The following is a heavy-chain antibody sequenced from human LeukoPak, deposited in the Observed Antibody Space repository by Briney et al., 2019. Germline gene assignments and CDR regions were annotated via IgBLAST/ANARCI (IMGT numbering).Heavy chain of an antibody. V-gene: IGHV4-34*01. CDR3: ARTRGYSYGYMDH. Sequence: SETLSLTCAVYGGSFSGYYWSWIRQPPGKGLEWIGEINHSGSTNYNPSLKSRVTISVDTSKNQFSLKLSSVTAADMAVYYCARTRGYSYGYMDHWGQGTLVTVSS. CDR1: GGSFSGYY. J-gene: IGHJ4*02. CDR2: INHSGST. D-gene: IGHD5-18*01.